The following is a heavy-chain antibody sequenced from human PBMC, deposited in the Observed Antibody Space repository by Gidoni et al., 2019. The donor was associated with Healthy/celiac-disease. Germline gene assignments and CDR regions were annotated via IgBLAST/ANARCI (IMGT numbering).Heavy chain of an antibody. Sequence: EVQLVESGGGLVQPGGSLRLSCAASGFTFSSYWLNWVSQTPGRGLEWVANIKQDGSEKYYVDSVKGRFTISRDNAKNSLYLQMNSLRAEDTAVYYCARDSALEHSSSWYVFGTDTPHRDAFDIWGQGTMVTVSS. D-gene: IGHD6-13*01. J-gene: IGHJ3*02. CDR2: IKQDGSEK. V-gene: IGHV3-7*01. CDR3: ARDSALEHSSSWYVFGTDTPHRDAFDI. CDR1: GFTFSSYW.